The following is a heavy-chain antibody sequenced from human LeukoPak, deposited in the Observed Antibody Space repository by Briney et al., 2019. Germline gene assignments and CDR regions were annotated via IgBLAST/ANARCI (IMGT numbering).Heavy chain of an antibody. CDR2: ISGSGST. V-gene: IGHV4-4*07. CDR1: GGSISYFY. J-gene: IGHJ3*02. Sequence: PSETLSLTCSVSGGSISYFYWSWIRQAAGKGLEWIGRISGSGSTDYNASLKSRVTMSVDTSKNQLSLKVISVTAADTAVYYCARDHVRFIRRRNNVFDIWGQGTMVTVSS. CDR3: ARDHVRFIRRRNNVFDI. D-gene: IGHD1-14*01.